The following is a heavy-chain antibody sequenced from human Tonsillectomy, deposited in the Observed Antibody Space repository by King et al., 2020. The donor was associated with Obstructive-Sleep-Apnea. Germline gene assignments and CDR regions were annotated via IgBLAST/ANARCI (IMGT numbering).Heavy chain of an antibody. CDR1: GGSVSSGSYY. CDR2: IYYSGGT. Sequence: QMQLQESGPGLVKPSETLSLTCTVSGGSVSSGSYYWSWIRQPPGKGLEWIGYIYYSGGTHYNPSLQSRVTISVDTSKNQFSLKLSSVTAADTAVYYCARDPTTIFGVDYYGMDVWGQGTTVTVSS. D-gene: IGHD3-3*01. J-gene: IGHJ6*02. CDR3: ARDPTTIFGVDYYGMDV. V-gene: IGHV4-61*01.